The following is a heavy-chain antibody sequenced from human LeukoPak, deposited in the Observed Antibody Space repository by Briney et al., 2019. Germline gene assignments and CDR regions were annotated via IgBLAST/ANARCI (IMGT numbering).Heavy chain of an antibody. CDR1: GGSISGYY. J-gene: IGHJ4*02. CDR3: ARVRNHYDTSGYYALDY. V-gene: IGHV4-59*01. D-gene: IGHD3-22*01. CDR2: IYYSGIT. Sequence: SETLSLTCTVSGGSISGYYWSWMRRPPEKGLEWIGYIYYSGITNYNPFLKTRVTMSVDTSKNQFFLKLSSVTAADTAVYYCARVRNHYDTSGYYALDYWGQGTLVTVSS.